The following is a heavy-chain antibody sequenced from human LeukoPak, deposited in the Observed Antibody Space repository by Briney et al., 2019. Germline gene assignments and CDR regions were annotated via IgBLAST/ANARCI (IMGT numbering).Heavy chain of an antibody. J-gene: IGHJ4*02. CDR3: ARGEGIVATGFDY. CDR1: GDSVSSNSAA. D-gene: IGHD5-12*01. V-gene: IGHV6-1*01. CDR2: TYYRAKWDN. Sequence: SQTLSLTCAISGDSVSSNSAAWNWIRQSPSRGLECLGRTYYRAKWDNGYAVSVKSRITINPDTSKNRFYLHLNSVTPEDTAVYYCARGEGIVATGFDYWGQGTLVTVSS.